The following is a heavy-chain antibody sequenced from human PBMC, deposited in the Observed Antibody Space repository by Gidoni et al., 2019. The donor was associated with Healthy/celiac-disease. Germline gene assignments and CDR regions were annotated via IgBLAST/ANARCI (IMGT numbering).Heavy chain of an antibody. J-gene: IGHJ3*02. D-gene: IGHD6-19*01. CDR1: GFTFSSYA. V-gene: IGHV3-30*04. CDR3: ARDEAQWLVHSHDAFDI. CDR2: ISDDGRNK. Sequence: QVQLVESGGGVVQPGRSLRPSCAASGFTFSSYAMHGVRQAPGKGLEWVAVISDDGRNKYYADSVKGRFTISRDNSKNTLYLQMNSLRAEDTAVYYCARDEAQWLVHSHDAFDIWGQGTMVTVSS.